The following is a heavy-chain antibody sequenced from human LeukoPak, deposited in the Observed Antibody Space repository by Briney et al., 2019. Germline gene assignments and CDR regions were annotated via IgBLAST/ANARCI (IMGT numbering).Heavy chain of an antibody. CDR1: GFTFSSYS. Sequence: GGSLRLSCAASGFTFSSYSVNWVRQAPGKGLEWVSYTSTSSSTIYYADSVKGRFTISRDNARNSLYLQMNSLRAEDTAVYYCARDRYGGNPRTDAFDIWGQGTMVTVSS. CDR2: TSTSSSTI. J-gene: IGHJ3*02. CDR3: ARDRYGGNPRTDAFDI. V-gene: IGHV3-48*01. D-gene: IGHD4-23*01.